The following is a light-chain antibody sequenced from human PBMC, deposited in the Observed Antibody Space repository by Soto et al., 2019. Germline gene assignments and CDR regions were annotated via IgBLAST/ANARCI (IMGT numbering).Light chain of an antibody. CDR1: QSVSDY. Sequence: EIMLTQSPATLSLSPGERATLSFRASQSVSDYLAWYQQKPGQAPRLLIYDTSNRATGIPARFSGSGSGTDFTLTISSLEPEDFAIYYCQQRINWPRTFGQGTKVDI. J-gene: IGKJ1*01. V-gene: IGKV3-11*01. CDR2: DTS. CDR3: QQRINWPRT.